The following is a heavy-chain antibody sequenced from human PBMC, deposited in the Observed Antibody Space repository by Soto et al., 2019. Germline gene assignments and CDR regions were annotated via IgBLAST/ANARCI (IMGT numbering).Heavy chain of an antibody. J-gene: IGHJ4*01. V-gene: IGHV3-23*01. D-gene: IGHD3-10*01. CDR3: ARDSGYGSGNSVNHYLDC. Sequence: GGSLRLSCAASGFTFSSYGMTWVRQAPGKGLEWVSAISGSGISTYYADSVKGRFTISRDNSKNMLYLQMDSLRAEDTAVYYCARDSGYGSGNSVNHYLDCWGRGTLVTVSS. CDR2: ISGSGIST. CDR1: GFTFSSYG.